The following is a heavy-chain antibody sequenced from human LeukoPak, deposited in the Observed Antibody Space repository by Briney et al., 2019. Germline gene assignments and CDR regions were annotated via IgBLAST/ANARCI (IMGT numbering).Heavy chain of an antibody. J-gene: IGHJ4*02. Sequence: SETLSLTCTVSGGSIRSYYWSWVRQPPGKGLEWIGYIYYSGSTNYSPSLKSRVTISVDTSKNQFSLKLSSVTAADTAVYYCARQTTGYSGYDWFYFDYWGQGTLVTVSS. CDR3: ARQTTGYSGYDWFYFDY. CDR2: IYYSGST. D-gene: IGHD5-12*01. V-gene: IGHV4-59*08. CDR1: GGSIRSYY.